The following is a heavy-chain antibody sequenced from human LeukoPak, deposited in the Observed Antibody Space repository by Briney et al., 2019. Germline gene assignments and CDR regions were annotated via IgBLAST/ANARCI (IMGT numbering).Heavy chain of an antibody. V-gene: IGHV4-39*01. CDR2: IYYSGST. J-gene: IGHJ6*03. CDR3: ARQGQYDFWSGYSYYYYYYMDV. Sequence: SETLSLTCTVSGGSISSSSYYWGWIRQPPGKGLEWIGSIYYSGSTYYNPSLKSRVTISVDTSKNQFSLKLSSVTAADTAVYYCARQGQYDFWSGYSYYYYYYMDVWGKGTTVTVSS. D-gene: IGHD3-3*01. CDR1: GGSISSSSYY.